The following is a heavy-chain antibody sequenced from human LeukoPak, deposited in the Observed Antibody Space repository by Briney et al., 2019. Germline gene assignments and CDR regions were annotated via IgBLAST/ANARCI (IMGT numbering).Heavy chain of an antibody. J-gene: IGHJ4*02. V-gene: IGHV4-59*01. Sequence: SETLSLTCTVSGGAISSYYWSWIRHPPGKGLEWIGYIYYSGTTNYNPSLKSRVTISVDTSKNQFSLKLSSVTAADTAVYYCARGVYIAAAQYGYWGQGTLVTVSS. CDR2: IYYSGTT. D-gene: IGHD6-13*01. CDR1: GGAISSYY. CDR3: ARGVYIAAAQYGY.